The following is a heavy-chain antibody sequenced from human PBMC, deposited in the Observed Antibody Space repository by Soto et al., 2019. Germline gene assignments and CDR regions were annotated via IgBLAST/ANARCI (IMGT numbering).Heavy chain of an antibody. V-gene: IGHV1-18*01. J-gene: IGHJ6*03. Sequence: QVQLLQSGAEVKKPGASVKVSCKASGYTFTNYGITWVRQAPGQGLEWMGWISAYNGDTHYTQRLQGRVTMTTDTSTSTAYMELRVLRSDDTAVYYCARVRQLVGYFDYYMDVWGKGTTVTVSS. CDR1: GYTFTNYG. CDR3: ARVRQLVGYFDYYMDV. D-gene: IGHD6-6*01. CDR2: ISAYNGDT.